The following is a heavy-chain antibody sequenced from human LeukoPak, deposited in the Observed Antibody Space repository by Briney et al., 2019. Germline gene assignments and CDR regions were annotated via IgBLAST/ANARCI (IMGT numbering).Heavy chain of an antibody. CDR2: IYYSGST. D-gene: IGHD6-19*01. CDR3: ASLQYSSGWPFDY. CDR1: GVSISSSSYY. V-gene: IGHV4-39*01. J-gene: IGHJ4*02. Sequence: SETLSLTCTVSGVSISSSSYYWGWIRQPPGKGLEWIGSIYYSGSTYYNPSLKSRVTISVDTPKNQFSLKLSSVTAADTAVYYCASLQYSSGWPFDYWGQGTLVTVSS.